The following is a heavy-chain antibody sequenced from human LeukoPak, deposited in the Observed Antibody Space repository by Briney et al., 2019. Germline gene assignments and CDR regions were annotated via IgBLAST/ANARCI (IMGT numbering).Heavy chain of an antibody. CDR1: GYTFTGYY. Sequence: ASVKVSCKASGYTFTGYYMPWVRQAPGQGLEWMGWINPNSGGTNYAQKFQGRVTMTRDTSTSTVYMELSSLRSEDTAVYYCARATWYGGNPSGAFDIWGQGTMVTVSS. CDR2: INPNSGGT. D-gene: IGHD4/OR15-4a*01. J-gene: IGHJ3*02. CDR3: ARATWYGGNPSGAFDI. V-gene: IGHV1-2*02.